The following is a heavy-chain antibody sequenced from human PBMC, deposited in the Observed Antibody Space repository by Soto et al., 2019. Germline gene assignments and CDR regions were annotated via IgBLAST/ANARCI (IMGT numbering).Heavy chain of an antibody. CDR3: GKLPQYETWTGYLTYFDY. V-gene: IGHV3-23*01. CDR2: VSGSGGST. D-gene: IGHD3-9*01. Sequence: EVQLLESGGGLVQPGGSLRLSCAASGFTFSSYAMSWVRQAPGKGLEWVSSVSGSGGSTYYADSVKGRFTISRDNSKNTVYLQMNSLRAEDTAVYFCGKLPQYETWTGYLTYFDYWGPGILVTVSS. J-gene: IGHJ4*02. CDR1: GFTFSSYA.